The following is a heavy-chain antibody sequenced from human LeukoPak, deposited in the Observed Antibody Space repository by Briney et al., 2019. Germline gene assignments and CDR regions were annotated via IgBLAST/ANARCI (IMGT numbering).Heavy chain of an antibody. Sequence: GGSLRLSCAASGFTFSSYSMNWVRQAPGKGLEWVAFIRYDGSNKYYADSVKGRFTITRDNSKNTLYLQMNSLRAEDTAVYYCAKDPGAHFYGSGSFRRGCYFDYWGQGTLVTVSS. CDR2: IRYDGSNK. CDR1: GFTFSSYS. J-gene: IGHJ4*02. D-gene: IGHD3-10*01. CDR3: AKDPGAHFYGSGSFRRGCYFDY. V-gene: IGHV3-30*02.